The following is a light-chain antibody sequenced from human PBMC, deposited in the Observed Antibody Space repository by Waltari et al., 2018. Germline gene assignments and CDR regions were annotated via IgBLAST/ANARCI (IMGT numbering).Light chain of an antibody. CDR1: QIVSSSY. CDR2: GAS. V-gene: IGKV3-20*01. Sequence: EIVLTQSPGTLSLSPGERATLSCRASQIVSSSYLAWYQQKPGQAPRLLIYGASSRATGIPDRFSGSGSVTDFTLTISRLEPEDFAVYYCQQYGSFGPGTKVDIK. J-gene: IGKJ3*01. CDR3: QQYGS.